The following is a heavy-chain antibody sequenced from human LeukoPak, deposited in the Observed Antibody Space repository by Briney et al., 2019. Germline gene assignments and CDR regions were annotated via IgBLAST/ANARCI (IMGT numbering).Heavy chain of an antibody. D-gene: IGHD6-19*01. CDR2: ISYDGSNK. V-gene: IGHV3-30-3*01. CDR1: GFTFSSYA. CDR3: ARDGRVIVAGFYFDN. Sequence: GGSLRLSCAASGFTFSSYAMHWVRQAAGKGLEWVAVISYDGSNKYYADSVKGRFTISRDNSKNTLYLQMNSLRAEDTAVYYCARDGRVIVAGFYFDNWGQGTLATVSS. J-gene: IGHJ4*02.